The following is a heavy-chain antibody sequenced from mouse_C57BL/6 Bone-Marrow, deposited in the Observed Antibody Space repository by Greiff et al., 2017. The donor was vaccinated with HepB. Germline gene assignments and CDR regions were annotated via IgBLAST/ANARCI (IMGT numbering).Heavy chain of an antibody. V-gene: IGHV5-12*01. CDR1: GFTFSDYY. CDR3: ARLDSSGPYYFDY. D-gene: IGHD3-2*02. J-gene: IGHJ2*01. CDR2: ISNGGGST. Sequence: VQLKESGGGLVQPGGSLKLSCAASGFTFSDYYMYWVRQTPEKRLEWVAYISNGGGSTYYPDTVKGRFTISRDNAKNTLYLQMSRLKSEDTAMYYCARLDSSGPYYFDYWGQGTTLTVSS.